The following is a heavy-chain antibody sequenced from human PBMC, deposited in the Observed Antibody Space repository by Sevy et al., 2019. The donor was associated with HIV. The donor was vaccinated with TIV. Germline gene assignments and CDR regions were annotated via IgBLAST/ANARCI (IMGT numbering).Heavy chain of an antibody. Sequence: GGSLRLSCAASGFPFSGYAMTWVRQAPGKGLEWVSAISGSGGSTYYADSVKGRFRISRDNSKNTLYLQMSSLRAEDTAVYFCAKGSVYDTSGYYYTLVAFDYWGQGTPVTVSS. CDR3: AKGSVYDTSGYYYTLVAFDY. V-gene: IGHV3-23*01. J-gene: IGHJ4*02. D-gene: IGHD3-22*01. CDR1: GFPFSGYA. CDR2: ISGSGGST.